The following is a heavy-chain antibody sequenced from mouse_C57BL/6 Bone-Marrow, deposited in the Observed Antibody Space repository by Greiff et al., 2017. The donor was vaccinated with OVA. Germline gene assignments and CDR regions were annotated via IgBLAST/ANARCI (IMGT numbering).Heavy chain of an antibody. CDR3: ATWVFLDY. Sequence: VQLQQPGAELVNPESTVKLSCTASGYTFTSYWMHWVKQRPGQGLEWVGMIHPNSGSTNYNEKFKSKATLTVDKSSSTAYMQLSSLTSEDSAVYYCATWVFLDYWGQGTTLTVSS. J-gene: IGHJ2*01. D-gene: IGHD4-1*01. CDR2: IHPNSGST. CDR1: GYTFTSYW. V-gene: IGHV1-64*01.